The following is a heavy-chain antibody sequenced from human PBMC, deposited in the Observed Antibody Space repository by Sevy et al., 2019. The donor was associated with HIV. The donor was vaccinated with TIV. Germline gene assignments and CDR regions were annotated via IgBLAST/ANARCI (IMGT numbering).Heavy chain of an antibody. CDR2: TSYDGSHK. V-gene: IGHV3-30*04. Sequence: GGSLRLSCEASGFIFSNFAMHWVRQAPGKGLEWVAVTSYDGSHKYYADSVKGRFTVSRDNSRNILSLEMNSLRRDDTAVYYCARGENNDEFFQYWGQGTLVTVSS. J-gene: IGHJ1*01. CDR1: GFIFSNFA. D-gene: IGHD1-26*01. CDR3: ARGENNDEFFQY.